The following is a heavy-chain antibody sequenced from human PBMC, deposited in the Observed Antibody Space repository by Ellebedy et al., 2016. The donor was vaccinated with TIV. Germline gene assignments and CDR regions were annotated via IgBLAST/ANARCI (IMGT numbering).Heavy chain of an antibody. V-gene: IGHV1-18*01. Sequence: AASVKVSCKASGYTFISQGVSWVRQAPGQGPEWMGWIGTYEGNTKYAQKLQGRVTMTRDTSTSTAYMELRSLRSDDTAVYYCARDRDGSSSSDFQHWGPGTLVTVSS. CDR2: IGTYEGNT. CDR1: GYTFISQG. CDR3: ARDRDGSSSSDFQH. J-gene: IGHJ1*01. D-gene: IGHD6-6*01.